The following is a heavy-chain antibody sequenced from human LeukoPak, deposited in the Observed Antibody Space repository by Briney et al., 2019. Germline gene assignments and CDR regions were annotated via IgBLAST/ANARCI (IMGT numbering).Heavy chain of an antibody. J-gene: IGHJ4*02. CDR1: GFTFSSYW. CDR2: IKQDGSEK. D-gene: IGHD3-3*01. CDR3: ARADRIEDYDFWSGYWNY. V-gene: IGHV3-7*01. Sequence: GGSLRLSCAASGFTFSSYWMSWVRQAPGKGLEWVANIKQDGSEKYYVDSVKGRFTISRDNAKNSLYLQMNSLRAEDTAVYYCARADRIEDYDFWSGYWNYWGQGTLVTVFS.